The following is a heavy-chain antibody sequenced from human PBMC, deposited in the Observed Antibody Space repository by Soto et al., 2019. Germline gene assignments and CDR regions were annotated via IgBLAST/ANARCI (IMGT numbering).Heavy chain of an antibody. D-gene: IGHD3-3*01. J-gene: IGHJ6*03. Sequence: GGSLRLSCTASGFTFGDYAMSWFRQAPGKGLEWVGFIRSKAYGGTTEYAASVKGRFTISRDDSKSIAYLQMNSLKTEDTAVYYCTRAVGITIFGVANYMDVWGKGTTVTVSS. CDR3: TRAVGITIFGVANYMDV. CDR2: IRSKAYGGTT. V-gene: IGHV3-49*03. CDR1: GFTFGDYA.